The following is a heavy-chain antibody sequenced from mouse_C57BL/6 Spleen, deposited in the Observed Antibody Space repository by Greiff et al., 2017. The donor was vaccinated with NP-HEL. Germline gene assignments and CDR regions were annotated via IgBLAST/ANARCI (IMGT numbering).Heavy chain of an antibody. J-gene: IGHJ3*01. D-gene: IGHD2-4*01. V-gene: IGHV1-80*01. Sequence: QVHVKQSGAELVKPGASVKISCKTSGYAFSNYWMNWVKQRPGTGLEWIGQIYPGDGDTNYNGKFKGKATLTADKSSSTAYMQLSSLTSEDSAVYFCARGGLRPFAYWGQGTLVTVSA. CDR3: ARGGLRPFAY. CDR1: GYAFSNYW. CDR2: IYPGDGDT.